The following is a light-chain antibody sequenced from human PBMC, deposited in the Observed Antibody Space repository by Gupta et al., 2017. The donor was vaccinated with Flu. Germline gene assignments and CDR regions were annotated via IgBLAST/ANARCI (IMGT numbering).Light chain of an antibody. CDR2: LAS. J-gene: IGKJ3*01. CDR1: QRRVNTNGHNY. V-gene: IGKV2-28*01. CDR3: TQALETPFT. Sequence: DIVMTQFPLSLPVTPGEAASISCRSNQRRVNTNGHNYLKWYLQKPGQSPQLIIYLASTRTSGVPARFDASGSGTDFTLKINTGEAEDVGVYYCTQALETPFTFGPGTKVEIK.